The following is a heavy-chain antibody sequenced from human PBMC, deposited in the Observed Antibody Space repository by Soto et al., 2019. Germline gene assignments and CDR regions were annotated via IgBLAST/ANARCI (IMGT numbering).Heavy chain of an antibody. CDR2: IYHSGNT. J-gene: IGHJ4*02. V-gene: IGHV4-4*02. CDR3: ASRWGEGRVDY. Sequence: QVQLQESGPGLVKPSGTLSLTCAVSGGSISSSNWWSWVRQPPGKGLEWIGEIYHSGNTNYNPSLKSRVTMAVDTSRNRFSLKLSSVTAADPAVYYCASRWGEGRVDYWGQGTLVTVSS. CDR1: GGSISSSNW. D-gene: IGHD3-10*01.